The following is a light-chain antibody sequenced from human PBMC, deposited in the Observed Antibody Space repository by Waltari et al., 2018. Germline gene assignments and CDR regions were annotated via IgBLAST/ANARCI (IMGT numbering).Light chain of an antibody. Sequence: SYDLTQPASVSVSPGQTATITCGGDNIGTEVVNWYQQRPPQAPVLVIYVDTEWPSGIPGRYSGSKSGNTATLTVRGVEAGDEADYYCQVWDTGSDHVLFGGGTLLTVL. V-gene: IGLV3-21*02. J-gene: IGLJ2*01. CDR3: QVWDTGSDHVL. CDR2: VDT. CDR1: NIGTEV.